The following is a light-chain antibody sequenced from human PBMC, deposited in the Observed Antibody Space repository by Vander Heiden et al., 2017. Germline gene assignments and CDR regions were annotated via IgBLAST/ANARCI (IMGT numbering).Light chain of an antibody. Sequence: SALTQPRSVSGSPGQSVTISCTGTSSDVGGYNYVTWYQQHPGKAPKLMIYDVSKRPSGVPDRFSGSKSGNTASLTISGLQAEDEADYCCSAYAGSYTWVFGGGTKLTVL. CDR1: SSDVGGYNY. V-gene: IGLV2-11*01. J-gene: IGLJ3*02. CDR2: DVS. CDR3: SAYAGSYTWV.